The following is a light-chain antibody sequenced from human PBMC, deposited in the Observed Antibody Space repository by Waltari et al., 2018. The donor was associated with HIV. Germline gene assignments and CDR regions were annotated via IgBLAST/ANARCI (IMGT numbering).Light chain of an antibody. CDR1: SSNVGANI. Sequence: QSVLTQPSSASGTPGQTVTIFCSGSSSNVGANIVNWYQQLPGTAPKLLIYNNDQRPSGVPDRLSGSKSGTSASLAVSGLQPEDEADYYCATWDDNLNGLLFGGRTKLTVL. CDR2: NND. J-gene: IGLJ2*01. CDR3: ATWDDNLNGLL. V-gene: IGLV1-44*01.